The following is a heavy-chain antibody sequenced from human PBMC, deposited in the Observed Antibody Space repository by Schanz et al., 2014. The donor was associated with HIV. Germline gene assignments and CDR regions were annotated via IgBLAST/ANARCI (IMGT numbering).Heavy chain of an antibody. CDR3: ARRRSEIVPAAIVLHYYYGFDV. CDR2: IIPIFGTA. CDR1: GGTFSIYA. V-gene: IGHV1-69*01. J-gene: IGHJ6*02. Sequence: QVQLVQSGAEVKKPGSSVKVSCTASGGTFSIYAISWVRQAPGQGLEWMGGIIPIFGTANYAQKFQGRVTIIADESTSTAYMELSSLRSADTAVYYCARRRSEIVPAAIVLHYYYGFDVWGQGTTVTVSS. D-gene: IGHD2-2*02.